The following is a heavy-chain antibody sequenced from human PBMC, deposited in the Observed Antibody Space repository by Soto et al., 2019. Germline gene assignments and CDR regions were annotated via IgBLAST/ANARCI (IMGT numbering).Heavy chain of an antibody. CDR1: GGTFSSYA. Sequence: QVQLVQSGAEVKKPGSSVKVSCKASGGTFSSYAISWVRQAPGQGLEWMGGIIPIFGTANYAQKFQGRVTSTADESTSTAYMELSRLRSEDTAVYYCARGPPNHDYGDYRLGYWGQGTLVTVSS. J-gene: IGHJ4*02. CDR2: IIPIFGTA. D-gene: IGHD4-17*01. V-gene: IGHV1-69*01. CDR3: ARGPPNHDYGDYRLGY.